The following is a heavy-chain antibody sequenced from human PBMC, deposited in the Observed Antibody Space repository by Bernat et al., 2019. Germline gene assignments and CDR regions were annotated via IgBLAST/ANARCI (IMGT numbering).Heavy chain of an antibody. Sequence: QVQLVESGGGVVQPGRSLRLSCAASGFTFSSYGMHWVRQAPGKGLEWVAVISYDGSNKYYADSVKGRFTISRDNSKNTLYLQMNSLRAEDTAVYYCVKTGRGVQANWFDPWGQGTLVTVSS. CDR3: VKTGRGVQANWFDP. D-gene: IGHD1-1*01. V-gene: IGHV3-30*18. J-gene: IGHJ5*02. CDR1: GFTFSSYG. CDR2: ISYDGSNK.